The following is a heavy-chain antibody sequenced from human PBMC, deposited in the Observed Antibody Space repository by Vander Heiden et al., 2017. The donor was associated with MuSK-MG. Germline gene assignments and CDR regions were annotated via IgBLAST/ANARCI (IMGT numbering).Heavy chain of an antibody. CDR1: GYSLSSGYY. J-gene: IGHJ4*02. Sequence: QVQLQESGPGLVKPSETLSLTCTVSGYSLSSGYYWGWIRQPPGKGLEWIGSIYHSGSTYYNPSLKSRVTISVDTSKNQFSLKLSSVTAADTAVYYCARRGDPSIAVAGLHYFDYWGQGTLVTVSS. D-gene: IGHD6-19*01. CDR2: IYHSGST. CDR3: ARRGDPSIAVAGLHYFDY. V-gene: IGHV4-38-2*02.